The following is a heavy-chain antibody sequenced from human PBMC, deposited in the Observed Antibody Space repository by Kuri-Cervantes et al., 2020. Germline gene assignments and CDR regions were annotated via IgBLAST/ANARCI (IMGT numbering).Heavy chain of an antibody. D-gene: IGHD3-22*01. V-gene: IGHV3-7*01. CDR2: IKQDGSEK. J-gene: IGHJ6*02. CDR1: GFTFSSYW. Sequence: GESLKISCAASGFTFSSYWMSWVRQAPGKGLEWVANIKQDGSEKYYVDSVKGQYTISRDNAKNSLYLQMNSLRAEDTAVFYCARNQNYYHSGSYYYHYGVDVWGQGTTVTVSS. CDR3: ARNQNYYHSGSYYYHYGVDV.